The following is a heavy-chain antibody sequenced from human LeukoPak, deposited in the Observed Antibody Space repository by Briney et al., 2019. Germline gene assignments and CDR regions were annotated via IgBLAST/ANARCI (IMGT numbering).Heavy chain of an antibody. CDR2: ISSSRSTI. CDR1: RFTLNDYY. V-gene: IGHV3-11*01. J-gene: IGHJ4*02. D-gene: IGHD3-9*01. Sequence: PGGSQRLSRAASRFTLNDYYMSWIRQAPGKGLEGVSYISSSRSTIYYADPVKGRFTISRDNAKSSLYPQMNSLRPEDTAVYCWARDRCDIQAGFAYWRRGPLVRVSS. CDR3: ARDRCDIQAGFAY.